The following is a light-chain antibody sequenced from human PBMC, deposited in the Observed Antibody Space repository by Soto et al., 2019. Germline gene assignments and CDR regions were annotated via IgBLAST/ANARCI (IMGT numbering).Light chain of an antibody. CDR3: CSYAGSSTFEV. J-gene: IGLJ1*01. CDR2: EVS. Sequence: ALTQPASVSGSPGQSITLSCTGTSSDVGSYNLVSWYQQHPGKAPKLMIYEVSKRPSGVSNRFSGSKSGNTASLTISGLQAEDEADYYCCSYAGSSTFEVFGTGTKLTVL. V-gene: IGLV2-23*02. CDR1: SSDVGSYNL.